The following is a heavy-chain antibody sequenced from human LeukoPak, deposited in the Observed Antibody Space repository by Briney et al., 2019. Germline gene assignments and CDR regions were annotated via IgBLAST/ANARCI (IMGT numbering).Heavy chain of an antibody. Sequence: ASVKVSCKASGYTFTSSAMNWVRQAPGQGLEWMGWINTNTGNPTYAQGLTGRFVFSLDTSVSTAYLQISSLKAEDTAVYYCAREGGVVITYGMDVWGQGTTVTVSS. V-gene: IGHV7-4-1*02. CDR2: INTNTGNP. D-gene: IGHD3-3*01. CDR3: AREGGVVITYGMDV. CDR1: GYTFTSSA. J-gene: IGHJ6*02.